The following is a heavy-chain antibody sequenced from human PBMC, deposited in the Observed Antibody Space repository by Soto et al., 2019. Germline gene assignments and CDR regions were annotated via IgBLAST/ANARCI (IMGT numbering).Heavy chain of an antibody. V-gene: IGHV4-30-2*01. CDR1: GGSISSGGYS. Sequence: TLSLTCAVSGGSISSGGYSWSWIRQPPGKGLEWIGYIYHSGSTYYSPSLKSRVTISVDRSKNQFSLKLSSVTAADSAVYFCARAVVVCFGELFTPYFDYWGQGTLVTFSS. J-gene: IGHJ4*02. CDR3: ARAVVVCFGELFTPYFDY. D-gene: IGHD3-10*01. CDR2: IYHSGST.